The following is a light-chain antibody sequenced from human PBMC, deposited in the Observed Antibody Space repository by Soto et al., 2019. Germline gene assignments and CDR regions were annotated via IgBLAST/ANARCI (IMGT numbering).Light chain of an antibody. V-gene: IGKV3-20*01. Sequence: EIVLTQSPDTLSLSPGERATLSCTASQSVSSTYLAWYQQRPGQAPRLLIYGTSSRATGIPDRFSGSGSGTDFTLTISRLEPEDFAVYYCQEYGTSRTFGQGTEVEIK. CDR3: QEYGTSRT. CDR1: QSVSSTY. CDR2: GTS. J-gene: IGKJ1*01.